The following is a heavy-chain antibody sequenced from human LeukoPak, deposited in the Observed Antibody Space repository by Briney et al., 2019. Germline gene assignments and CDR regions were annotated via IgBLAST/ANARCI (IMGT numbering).Heavy chain of an antibody. D-gene: IGHD5-18*01. V-gene: IGHV4-31*03. J-gene: IGHJ4*02. CDR3: ARVRGTRGYSYGYVDY. Sequence: SETLSLTCTVSGGAISSGSYYWSWVRQPAGKGLEWIGYIYYSGSTYYNPSLKSRVTISVDTSKNQFSLKLSSVTAADTAVYYCARVRGTRGYSYGYVDYWGQGTLVTVSS. CDR2: IYYSGST. CDR1: GGAISSGSYY.